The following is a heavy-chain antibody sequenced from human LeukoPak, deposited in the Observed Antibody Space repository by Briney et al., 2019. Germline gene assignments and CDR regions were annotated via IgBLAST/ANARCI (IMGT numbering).Heavy chain of an antibody. CDR3: TTAPFGVVTDYYYYYGMDV. CDR2: IKSKTDGGTT. Sequence: GGSLRLSCAASGFTFSSYWMNWVRQAPGKGLEWVGRIKSKTDGGTTDYAAPVKGRFTISRDDSKNTLYLQMNSLKTEDTAVYYCTTAPFGVVTDYYYYYGMDVWGQGTTVTVSS. J-gene: IGHJ6*02. D-gene: IGHD3-3*01. V-gene: IGHV3-15*07. CDR1: GFTFSSYW.